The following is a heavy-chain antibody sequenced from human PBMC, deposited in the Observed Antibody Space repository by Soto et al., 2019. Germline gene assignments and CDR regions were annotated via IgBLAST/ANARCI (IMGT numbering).Heavy chain of an antibody. D-gene: IGHD6-13*01. Sequence: QVQLRESGPGLVEPSQTLSLTCTASGDSINTFSYFWSWIRQHPQKGLEWIGYVHSTGNTYYNPSLGSRVTMSIDTSGNKLSRARDFLTAADRAVYYCARRGSYYFDCWGQVIGFTVSS. CDR2: VHSTGNT. CDR1: GDSINTFSYF. CDR3: ARRGSYYFDC. V-gene: IGHV4-31*03. J-gene: IGHJ4*02.